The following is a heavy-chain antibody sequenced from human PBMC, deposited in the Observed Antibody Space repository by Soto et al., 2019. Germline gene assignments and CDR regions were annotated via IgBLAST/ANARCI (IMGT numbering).Heavy chain of an antibody. J-gene: IGHJ5*02. V-gene: IGHV5-51*01. D-gene: IGHD6-13*01. CDR2: IYPGDSET. CDR1: GYSFNNYW. Sequence: PGESLKISCKGSGYSFNNYWIVWVRQMPGKGLEWMGIIYPGDSETKYSPSFQGQVTISADKSINTAYLQWISLKASDTAMYYCARRRAGNPDDWFDPWGQGTLVTVSS. CDR3: ARRRAGNPDDWFDP.